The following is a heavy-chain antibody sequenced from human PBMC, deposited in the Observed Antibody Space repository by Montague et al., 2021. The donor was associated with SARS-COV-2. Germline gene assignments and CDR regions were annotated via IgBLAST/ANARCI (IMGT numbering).Heavy chain of an antibody. V-gene: IGHV4-39*01. CDR3: ARPLVRGVPKAFDI. J-gene: IGHJ3*02. CDR2: IYYSGTT. Sequence: SETLSLTCTVSGGSITRNYYWGWIRQPPGKGLEWVGNIYYSGTTXINPFLESRVTISVDASKNQFSLNLTSVTAADTAVYYCARPLVRGVPKAFDIWGQGALVIVSS. CDR1: GGSITRNYY. D-gene: IGHD3-10*01.